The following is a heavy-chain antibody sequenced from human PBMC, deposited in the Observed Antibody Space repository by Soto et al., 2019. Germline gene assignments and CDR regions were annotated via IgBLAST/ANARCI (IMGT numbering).Heavy chain of an antibody. Sequence: SVKVSCKASGGTFSSYAISWVRQAPGQGLEWMGRIIPFIGTANYAQKFQGRVTITADESTSTAYMELTSLRSEDTAVYYCARVVMTTVPVSYYYGMDVWGQGTTVTVSS. V-gene: IGHV1-69*11. CDR3: ARVVMTTVPVSYYYGMDV. J-gene: IGHJ6*02. D-gene: IGHD4-4*01. CDR2: IIPFIGTA. CDR1: GGTFSSYA.